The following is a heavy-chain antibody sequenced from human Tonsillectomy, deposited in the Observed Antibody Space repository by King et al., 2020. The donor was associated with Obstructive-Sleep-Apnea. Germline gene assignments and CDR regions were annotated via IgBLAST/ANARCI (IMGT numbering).Heavy chain of an antibody. J-gene: IGHJ4*02. D-gene: IGHD5-12*01. CDR3: AKDHYSGYDFVVGFPKYYFDY. CDR2: IRYDGSNK. CDR1: GVTFSSYG. Sequence: VQLVESGGGVVQPGRSLRLSCAASGVTFSSYGMHWVRQAPGKGLEWVAFIRYDGSNKYYADSVKGRFTISRDNSKNTLYLQMNSLRAEDTAVYYCAKDHYSGYDFVVGFPKYYFDYWGQGTLVTVSS. V-gene: IGHV3-30*02.